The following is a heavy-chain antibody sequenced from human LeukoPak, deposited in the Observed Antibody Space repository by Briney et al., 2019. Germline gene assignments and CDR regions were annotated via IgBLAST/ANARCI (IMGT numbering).Heavy chain of an antibody. CDR3: VKDFARWQQGIDY. V-gene: IGHV3-64D*09. J-gene: IGHJ4*02. Sequence: PGGSLRLSCSASGFTFSSYAMHWVRQAPGKGLEYVSAISSNGGSTYYADSVKGRFTISRDNSKNTLYLQMSSLRAEDTAVYYCVKDFARWQQGIDYWGQGTLVTVSS. D-gene: IGHD6-13*01. CDR1: GFTFSSYA. CDR2: ISSNGGST.